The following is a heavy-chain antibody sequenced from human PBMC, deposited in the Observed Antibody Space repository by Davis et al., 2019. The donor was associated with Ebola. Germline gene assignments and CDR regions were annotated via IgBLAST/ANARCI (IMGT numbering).Heavy chain of an antibody. Sequence: AASVKVSCKASGYIFTNHAMHWVRQAPGQRLEWMGWINGGNGNTKYSQYFQGRVTITRDTSANTVHMELSSLRSEDTAVYFCARDQLGSGRKSFDYWGQGALVTVSS. CDR2: INGGNGNT. D-gene: IGHD3-10*01. V-gene: IGHV1-3*01. J-gene: IGHJ4*02. CDR3: ARDQLGSGRKSFDY. CDR1: GYIFTNHA.